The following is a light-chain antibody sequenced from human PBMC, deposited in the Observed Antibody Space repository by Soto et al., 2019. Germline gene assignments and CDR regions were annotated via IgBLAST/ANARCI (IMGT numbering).Light chain of an antibody. CDR1: QSVSSSS. CDR2: GTS. V-gene: IGKV3-20*01. J-gene: IGKJ1*01. Sequence: EIVLTQSPGTLSLSPGERATLSCRASQSVSSSSLAWYQQRPGQAPRLLIYGTSGRATGIPDRFSDSGSGTDFTLTISRLEPEDFAVYYCQQYGSSPSTFGQGTKVDIK. CDR3: QQYGSSPST.